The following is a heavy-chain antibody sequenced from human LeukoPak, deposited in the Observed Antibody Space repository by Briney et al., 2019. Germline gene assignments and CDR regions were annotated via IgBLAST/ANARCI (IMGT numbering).Heavy chain of an antibody. J-gene: IGHJ4*02. D-gene: IGHD3-22*01. V-gene: IGHV3-23*01. Sequence: GGSLRLSCAASGFTFSSYGMSWVRQAPGKGLEWVSFITTSVATTSYADSVKGRFTISRDNPRNTLYMQMNSLRDEDTALYYCAIMHGYYDGSGYWVQWGQGTLVTVSS. CDR1: GFTFSSYG. CDR3: AIMHGYYDGSGYWVQ. CDR2: ITTSVATT.